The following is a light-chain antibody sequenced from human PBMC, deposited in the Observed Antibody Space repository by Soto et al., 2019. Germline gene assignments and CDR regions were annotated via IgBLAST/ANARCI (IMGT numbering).Light chain of an antibody. J-gene: IGLJ1*01. CDR2: DVS. CDR3: SSYTSSSYNYV. V-gene: IGLV2-14*01. CDR1: SSDVGGYNY. Sequence: QSVLTQPASVSGSPGQSITISCTGTSSDVGGYNYVSWYQQHPGKAPKLMIYDVSNRPSGVSNRFSGPKSGNTASLTISGLQAEDEADYYCSSYTSSSYNYVFGTGTKVTVL.